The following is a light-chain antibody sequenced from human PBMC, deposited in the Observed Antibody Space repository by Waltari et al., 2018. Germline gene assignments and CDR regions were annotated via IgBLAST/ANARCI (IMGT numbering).Light chain of an antibody. V-gene: IGKV1-9*01. CDR3: LQLYSYPLT. CDR2: AAS. Sequence: IQLTQSPSSLSASVGDRVTITCRASQDSSSHLAWYQQIPGKAPKLLIYAASTLQSGVPSRFGGSGSGTDFTLTISSLQPEDFATFYCLQLYSYPLTFGGGTKVEIK. J-gene: IGKJ4*01. CDR1: QDSSSH.